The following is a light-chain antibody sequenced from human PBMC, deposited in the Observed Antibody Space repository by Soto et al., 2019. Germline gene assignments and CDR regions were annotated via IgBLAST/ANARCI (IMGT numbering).Light chain of an antibody. V-gene: IGKV3D-20*02. CDR3: QQRSNWPLT. J-gene: IGKJ5*01. Sequence: EIVLTQSPGTLSLSPGERATLSCRASQSVSSSYLAWYQQKPGQAPRLLIYGASSRATGIPDRFSGSGSGTDFTLTISRLEPEDFAVYYCQQRSNWPLTFGQGTRREIK. CDR2: GAS. CDR1: QSVSSSY.